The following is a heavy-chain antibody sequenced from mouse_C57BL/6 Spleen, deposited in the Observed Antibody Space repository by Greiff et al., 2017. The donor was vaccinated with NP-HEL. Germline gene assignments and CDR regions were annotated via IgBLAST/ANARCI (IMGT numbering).Heavy chain of an antibody. J-gene: IGHJ2*01. CDR3: TRNYDSGIYYFDY. Sequence: VQLQQSGAELVRPGASVTLSCKASGYTFTDYEMHWVKQTPVHGLEWIGAIDPETGGTAYNQKFKGKAILTADKSSSTAYMELRSLTSEDSAVEYCTRNYDSGIYYFDYWGQGTTLTVSS. D-gene: IGHD2-4*01. CDR1: GYTFTDYE. V-gene: IGHV1-15*01. CDR2: IDPETGGT.